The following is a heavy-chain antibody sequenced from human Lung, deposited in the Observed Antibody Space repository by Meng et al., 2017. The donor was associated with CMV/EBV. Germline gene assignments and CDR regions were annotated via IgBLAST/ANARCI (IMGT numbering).Heavy chain of an antibody. CDR3: ARESSGYYSY. CDR2: ISYDGSNK. Sequence: SCAASGLTFSSYAMHWVRQAPGKGLEWVAVISYDGSNKYYADSVKGRFTISRDNSKNTLYLQMNSLRAEDTAVYYCARESSGYYSYWGQGTLVTVSS. J-gene: IGHJ4*02. D-gene: IGHD3-22*01. V-gene: IGHV3-30-3*01. CDR1: GLTFSSYA.